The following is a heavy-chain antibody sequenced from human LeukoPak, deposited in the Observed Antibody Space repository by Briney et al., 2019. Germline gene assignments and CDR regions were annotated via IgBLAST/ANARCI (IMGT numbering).Heavy chain of an antibody. V-gene: IGHV4-4*07. Sequence: PSETLSLTFTSSVGAISSYYWSWIRQPAGKGREGIGRNYTRGSTKYNPSLKSRVTMSVDTSKNQYSLKLSSVTAADTAVYCCASDHRVLRYFDWLLSGYYYYYGMDVWGEGNTVTVSS. D-gene: IGHD3-9*01. CDR2: NYTRGST. J-gene: IGHJ6*04. CDR3: ASDHRVLRYFDWLLSGYYYYYGMDV. CDR1: VGAISSYY.